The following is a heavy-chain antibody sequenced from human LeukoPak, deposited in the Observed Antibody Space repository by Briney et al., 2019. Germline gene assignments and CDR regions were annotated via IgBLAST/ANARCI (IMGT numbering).Heavy chain of an antibody. Sequence: ASVKVSCKASGYTFTGYYMHWVRQAPGQGLEWMGWINPNSGGTNYAQKFQGRVTMTRDTSISTAYMELSRLRSDDTAVYYCARGSYFDWLSMDYWGQGTLVTVSS. CDR3: ARGSYFDWLSMDY. D-gene: IGHD3-9*01. J-gene: IGHJ4*02. CDR2: INPNSGGT. CDR1: GYTFTGYY. V-gene: IGHV1-2*02.